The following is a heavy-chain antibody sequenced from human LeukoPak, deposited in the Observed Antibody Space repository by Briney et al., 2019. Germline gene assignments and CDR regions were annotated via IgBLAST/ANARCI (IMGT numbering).Heavy chain of an antibody. J-gene: IGHJ6*03. CDR3: AKDGDAYTEFYYYYMDV. CDR2: IWHDGSNK. V-gene: IGHV3-33*06. Sequence: PGGSLRLSCAASGFTFSDYGLHWVRQAPGEGLEWVALIWHDGSNKYYADSVMGRFTISRDNSKNTLYLQMNSLRAEDTAMYYCAKDGDAYTEFYYYYMDVWGKGTTVTVSS. D-gene: IGHD5-24*01. CDR1: GFTFSDYG.